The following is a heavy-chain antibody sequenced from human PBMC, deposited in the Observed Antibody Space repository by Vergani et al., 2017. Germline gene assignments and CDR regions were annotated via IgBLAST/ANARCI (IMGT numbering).Heavy chain of an antibody. Sequence: QVQLEESGPGLVKPSETLSRTCTVSGGSFNTYYWSWIRQSPGKGLEWIGDIYSTGSTNYNPSLNSRVTMSVDTSKNQFSLKLRSVTAADKAVYFCARGMYRYXASTGYRLEGMDICVQGTTVTISS. CDR3: ARGMYRYXASTGYRLEGMDI. CDR2: IYSTGST. V-gene: IGHV4-59*13. D-gene: IGHD3-9*01. J-gene: IGHJ6*02. CDR1: GGSFNTYY.